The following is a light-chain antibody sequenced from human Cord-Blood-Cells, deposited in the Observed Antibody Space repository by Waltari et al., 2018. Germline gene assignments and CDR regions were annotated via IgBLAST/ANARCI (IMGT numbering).Light chain of an antibody. Sequence: DIQMTQSPSTLSASVGDRVTSTCRASQSISSWLAWYQPKPGKAPKLLIYKASSLQSGVPSEFSGSGCGTEFTITISSLQTDDFATYYCQQYNSYYTFGQGTKLEIK. J-gene: IGKJ2*01. CDR3: QQYNSYYT. CDR2: KAS. V-gene: IGKV1-5*03. CDR1: QSISSW.